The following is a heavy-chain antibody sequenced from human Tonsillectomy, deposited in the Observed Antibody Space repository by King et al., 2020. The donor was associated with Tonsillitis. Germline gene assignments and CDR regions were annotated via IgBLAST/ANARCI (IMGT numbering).Heavy chain of an antibody. CDR1: GGSFSGYY. J-gene: IGHJ5*02. CDR3: ATVVVAATAGWFDP. D-gene: IGHD2-15*01. Sequence: QVQLQQWGAGLLKPSETLSLTCAVYGGSFSGYYWSWIRQPPGKGLEWIGEINHSGSTNYNPSLKSRVTISVDTSKNQFSLKLSSVTAADTAVYYCATVVVAATAGWFDPWGHGTLVTVSS. V-gene: IGHV4-34*01. CDR2: INHSGST.